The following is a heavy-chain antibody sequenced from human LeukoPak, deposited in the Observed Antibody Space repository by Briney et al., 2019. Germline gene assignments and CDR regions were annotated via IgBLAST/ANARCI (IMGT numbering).Heavy chain of an antibody. J-gene: IGHJ4*02. Sequence: GGSLRLSCAASGFTFDDYAMHWVRQAPEKGLEWVSGISWNSGSIGYADSVKGRFTISRDNAKNSLYLQMNSLRAEDTALYYCAKAMGYDFWSGYFDYWGQGTLVTVSS. D-gene: IGHD3-3*01. CDR1: GFTFDDYA. CDR2: ISWNSGSI. CDR3: AKAMGYDFWSGYFDY. V-gene: IGHV3-9*01.